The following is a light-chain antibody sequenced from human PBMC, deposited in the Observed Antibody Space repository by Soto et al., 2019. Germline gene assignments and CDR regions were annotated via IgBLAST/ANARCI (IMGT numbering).Light chain of an antibody. CDR3: QQYGDSTGWT. Sequence: EIVMTQSPATLSVSPGERATLSCRASQSVSSIYLGWYQQKPGQAPRLLIYGASSRATGIPDRFSGSGSGTDFTLTISRLEPEDFAVYYCQQYGDSTGWTFGQGTKVDI. CDR2: GAS. J-gene: IGKJ1*01. CDR1: QSVSSIY. V-gene: IGKV3-20*01.